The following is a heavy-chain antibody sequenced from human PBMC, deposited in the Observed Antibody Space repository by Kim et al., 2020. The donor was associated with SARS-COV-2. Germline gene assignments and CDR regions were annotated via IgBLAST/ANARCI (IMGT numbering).Heavy chain of an antibody. V-gene: IGHV1-46*01. D-gene: IGHD3-3*01. CDR3: ARDFLWSGYPLGADAFDI. Sequence: QGRVTMTRDTSTSTVYMELSSLRSEDTAVYYCARDFLWSGYPLGADAFDIWGQGTMVTVSS. J-gene: IGHJ3*02.